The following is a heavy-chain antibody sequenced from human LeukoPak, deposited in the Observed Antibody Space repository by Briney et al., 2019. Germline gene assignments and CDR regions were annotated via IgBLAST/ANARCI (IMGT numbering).Heavy chain of an antibody. CDR3: AAISYSGTWPVGY. J-gene: IGHJ4*02. D-gene: IGHD6-25*01. V-gene: IGHV3-23*01. CDR2: ISAGGDTT. Sequence: PGGPLRLSCAASGFTFSSYAMSWVRQAPGEGLEWVSGISAGGDTTYTADSVRGRFTISRDNSNNTLYLQMNTLTAEDTAVYYCAAISYSGTWPVGYWGQGILVTVTA. CDR1: GFTFSSYA.